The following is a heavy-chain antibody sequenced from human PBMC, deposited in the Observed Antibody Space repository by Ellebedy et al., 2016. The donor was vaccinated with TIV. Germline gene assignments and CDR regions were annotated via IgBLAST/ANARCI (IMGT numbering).Heavy chain of an antibody. CDR2: IYYSGST. J-gene: IGHJ4*02. D-gene: IGHD2-15*01. V-gene: IGHV4-39*07. Sequence: MPSETLSLTCTVSGGSISSSSYYWGWIRQPPGKGLEWIGSIYYSGSTYYNPSLKSRVTMSVDTSKNQISLKLRSVTAADTAVYYCARAHPSAYSLFDHWGQGTLVTVSS. CDR3: ARAHPSAYSLFDH. CDR1: GGSISSSSYY.